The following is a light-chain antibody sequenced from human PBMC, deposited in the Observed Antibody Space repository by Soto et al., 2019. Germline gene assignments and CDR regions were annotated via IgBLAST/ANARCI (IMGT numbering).Light chain of an antibody. CDR2: RNT. CDR1: SSNIGSNY. CDR3: AAWDDSLSGPVV. V-gene: IGLV1-47*01. Sequence: QAVVTQPPSASGTPGQRVTISCSGSSSNIGSNYLYWYQQLPGTAPKLLIYRNTQRPSGVPDRFSGSKSDTSASLAISGLRSEDEADYYCAAWDDSLSGPVVFGGGTKLTVL. J-gene: IGLJ2*01.